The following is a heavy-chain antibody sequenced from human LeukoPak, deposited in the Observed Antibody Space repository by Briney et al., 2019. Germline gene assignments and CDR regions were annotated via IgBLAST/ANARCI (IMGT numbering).Heavy chain of an antibody. CDR2: TYYRSKWYN. J-gene: IGHJ4*02. D-gene: IGHD6-13*01. CDR1: DYSVSSNTAA. CDR3: ARETIAAAGTALDY. Sequence: SQTLSLTCDISDYSVSSNTAAWNWIRQSPSRGLEWLGRTYYRSKWYNDYAVSVKSRITINPDTSKNQFSLQLNSVTPEDTAVYYCARETIAAAGTALDYWGQGTLVTVSS. V-gene: IGHV6-1*01.